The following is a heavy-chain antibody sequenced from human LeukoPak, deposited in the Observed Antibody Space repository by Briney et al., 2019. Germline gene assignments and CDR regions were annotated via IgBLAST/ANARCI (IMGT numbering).Heavy chain of an antibody. V-gene: IGHV3-53*01. CDR2: LYPDGRT. CDR3: AKAKGWYGEGYFDY. CDR1: GFAFSSNY. D-gene: IGHD3-10*01. Sequence: GGSLRLSCAASGFAFSSNYMNWVRQAPGKGLEWVSVLYPDGRTYYSDSVKGLFTIPRDVSKNTPFLQKTSLRAEDTAVYYCAKAKGWYGEGYFDYWGQGTLVTVSS. J-gene: IGHJ4*02.